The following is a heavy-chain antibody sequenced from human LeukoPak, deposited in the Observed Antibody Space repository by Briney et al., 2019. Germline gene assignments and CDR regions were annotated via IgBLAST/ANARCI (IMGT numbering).Heavy chain of an antibody. D-gene: IGHD3-10*01. CDR1: GGSFSGYY. CDR3: ARGRLGDNGSFDY. Sequence: PSETLSLTCAVYGGSFSGYYWSWIRQPPGKGLEWIGEISHSGSTNYNPSLKSRVTISVDTSKNQFSLKLSSVTAADTAVYYCARGRLGDNGSFDYWGQGTLVTVSS. V-gene: IGHV4-34*01. J-gene: IGHJ4*02. CDR2: ISHSGST.